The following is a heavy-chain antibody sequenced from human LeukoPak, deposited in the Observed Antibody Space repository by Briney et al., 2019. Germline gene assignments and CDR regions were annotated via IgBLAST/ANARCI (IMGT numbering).Heavy chain of an antibody. CDR3: TTVERWLLRSSPY. D-gene: IGHD5-24*01. CDR2: IKSKTDGGTT. CDR1: GFTFSNAW. J-gene: IGHJ4*02. Sequence: GGSLRLSCAVSGFTFSNAWMSWVRQAPGKGLEWVGRIKSKTDGGTTDYAAPVKGRFTISRDDSKNTLYLQMNILKTDDTAVYYCTTVERWLLRSSPYWGQGTLVTVSS. V-gene: IGHV3-15*01.